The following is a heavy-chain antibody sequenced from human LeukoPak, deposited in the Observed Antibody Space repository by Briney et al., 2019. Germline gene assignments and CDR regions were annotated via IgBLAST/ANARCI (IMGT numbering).Heavy chain of an antibody. V-gene: IGHV4-39*01. D-gene: IGHD3-16*02. Sequence: ETLSLTCTVSGGSISSSSYYWGWIRQPPGKGLEWIGSIYYSGSTYYNPSLKSRVTIYVDTSKNQFSLKLSSVTAADTAVYYCARGGMITFGGVIVHRAFDIWGQGTMVIVSS. J-gene: IGHJ3*02. CDR3: ARGGMITFGGVIVHRAFDI. CDR2: IYYSGST. CDR1: GGSISSSSYY.